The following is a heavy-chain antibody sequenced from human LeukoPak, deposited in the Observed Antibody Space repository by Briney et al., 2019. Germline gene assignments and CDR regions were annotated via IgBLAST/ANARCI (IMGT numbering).Heavy chain of an antibody. V-gene: IGHV1-46*01. CDR1: GYTFTSYY. J-gene: IGHJ4*02. Sequence: PGGSLRLSCAASGYTFTSYYMHWVRQAPGQGLEWMGIINPSGGSTSYAQKFQGRVTMTRDMSTSTVYMELSSLRSEDTAVYYCARVGRRYCSGGSCLDYWGQGTLVTVSS. CDR3: ARVGRRYCSGGSCLDY. CDR2: INPSGGST. D-gene: IGHD2-15*01.